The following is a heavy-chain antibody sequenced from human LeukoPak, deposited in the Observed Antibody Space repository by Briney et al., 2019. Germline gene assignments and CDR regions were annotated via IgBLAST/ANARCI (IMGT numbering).Heavy chain of an antibody. CDR3: AKGHFGAGHY. D-gene: IGHD3-3*01. Sequence: GVSLRLSCAASGFTFDDFTMHWFRQPPGRGLQWVSLITGDGGTTSYAGSVKGRFTISRDNSKNSLYLHMNSLRNEDTALYYCAKGHFGAGHYWGQGTLVTVSS. CDR2: ITGDGGTT. CDR1: GFTFDDFT. J-gene: IGHJ4*02. V-gene: IGHV3-43*02.